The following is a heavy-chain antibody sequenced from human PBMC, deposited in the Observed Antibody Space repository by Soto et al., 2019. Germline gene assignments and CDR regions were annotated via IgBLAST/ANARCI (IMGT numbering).Heavy chain of an antibody. D-gene: IGHD3-3*01. CDR2: IKQDGSEK. Sequence: VQLVESGGGLVQPGGSLRLSCAASGFTFSSYWMSWVRQAPGKGLEWVANIKQDGSEKYYVDSVKGRFTISRDNAKNSLYLQMNSLRAEDTAVYYCARARRGYDFWSGYYSPDAFDIWGQGTMVTVSS. CDR3: ARARRGYDFWSGYYSPDAFDI. CDR1: GFTFSSYW. V-gene: IGHV3-7*01. J-gene: IGHJ3*02.